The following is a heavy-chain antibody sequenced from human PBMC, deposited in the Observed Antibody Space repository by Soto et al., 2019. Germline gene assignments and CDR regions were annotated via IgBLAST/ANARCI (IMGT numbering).Heavy chain of an antibody. V-gene: IGHV3-30-3*01. CDR3: AVMAGLVVSDDFGLDV. Sequence: QVHLVESGGGVVQPGRSLRLSCVGSGFSFSDYSIHWVRQAPGKGLEWVAFISYDGDKKFFADSVKGRFNISRDNAKNTVSLHMSSLRPEDTAVFHCAVMAGLVVSDDFGLDVWGQWTTVTVSS. CDR1: GFSFSDYS. D-gene: IGHD2-21*01. CDR2: ISYDGDKK. J-gene: IGHJ6*02.